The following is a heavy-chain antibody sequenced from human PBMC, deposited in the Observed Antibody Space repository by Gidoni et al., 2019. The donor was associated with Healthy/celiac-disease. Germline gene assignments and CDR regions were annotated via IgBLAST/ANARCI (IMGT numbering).Heavy chain of an antibody. V-gene: IGHV3-15*01. Sequence: EVQLVESGGGLVKPGGSLRLSCAASGFTFSNAWMSWVRQAPGKGLEWVGRIKSKTDGGTTDYAAPVKGRFTISRDDSKNTLYLQMNSLKTEDTAVYYCTTVRAVWFGELSEYFQHWGQGTLVTVSS. CDR2: IKSKTDGGTT. D-gene: IGHD3-10*01. J-gene: IGHJ1*01. CDR3: TTVRAVWFGELSEYFQH. CDR1: GFTFSNAW.